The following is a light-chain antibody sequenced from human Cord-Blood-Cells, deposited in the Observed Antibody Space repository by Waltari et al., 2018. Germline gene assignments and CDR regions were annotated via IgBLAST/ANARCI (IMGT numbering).Light chain of an antibody. J-gene: IGKJ4*01. V-gene: IGKV1-12*01. CDR2: AAS. CDR1: QGIRSW. CDR3: QQANSFPT. Sequence: DIQMNQSPSSVYESVGDRVTITCRASQGIRSWLARYPQKPGKAPKLLIYAASSLQSGVPSKFSGSGSGTDFTLTISSLQSEDCATYYWQQANSFPTFGGGTKVEIK.